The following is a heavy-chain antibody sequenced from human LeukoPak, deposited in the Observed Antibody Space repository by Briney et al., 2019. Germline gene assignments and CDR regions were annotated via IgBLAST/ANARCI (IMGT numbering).Heavy chain of an antibody. CDR1: GFTFSSYA. CDR2: ISYDGSNK. CDR3: ARDLAGATFKGFDY. D-gene: IGHD1-26*01. Sequence: GGSLRLSCAASGFTFSSYAMHWVRQAPGKGLEWVAVISYDGSNKYYADSVKGRFTISRDNSKNTLYLQMNSLGAEDTAVYYCARDLAGATFKGFDYWGQGTLVTVSS. V-gene: IGHV3-30*04. J-gene: IGHJ4*02.